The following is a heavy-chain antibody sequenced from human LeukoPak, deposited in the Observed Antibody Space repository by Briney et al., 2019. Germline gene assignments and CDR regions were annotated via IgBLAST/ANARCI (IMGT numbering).Heavy chain of an antibody. V-gene: IGHV4-61*02. J-gene: IGHJ4*02. CDR1: GGSISSGSYY. CDR3: ARDPFSDGYNYSGY. CDR2: IYTSGST. Sequence: SETLSLTCTVSGGSISSGSYYWSWIRQPAGKGLEWIGRIYTSGSTNYNPSLRGRVTISVDTSKNQFSLKLSSVTAADTAVYYCARDPFSDGYNYSGYWGQGTLVTVSS. D-gene: IGHD5-24*01.